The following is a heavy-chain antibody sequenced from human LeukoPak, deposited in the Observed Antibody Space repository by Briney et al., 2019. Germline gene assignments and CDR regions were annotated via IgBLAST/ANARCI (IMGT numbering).Heavy chain of an antibody. J-gene: IGHJ4*02. V-gene: IGHV3-7*01. D-gene: IGHD1-7*01. CDR2: IKQDGSEK. CDR1: GFTFSSYW. Sequence: GGSLRLSCAASGFTFSSYWMSWVRQAPGKGLEWVANIKQDGSEKYYVDSVKGRFTISRDNAKNSLYLQMNSLRAEDTAVYYCARVSGGLELHLDYWGQGTLVTVSS. CDR3: ARVSGGLELHLDY.